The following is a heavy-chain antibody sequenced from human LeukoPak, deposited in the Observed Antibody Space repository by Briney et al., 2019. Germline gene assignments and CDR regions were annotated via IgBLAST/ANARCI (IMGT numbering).Heavy chain of an antibody. CDR2: INAGNGNT. CDR1: GYTFTSYA. CDR3: AIPGGYDSWYFDY. D-gene: IGHD5-12*01. Sequence: GASVKVSCKASGYTFTSYAMHWVRQAPGQRLEWVGWINAGNGNTKYSQKFQGRVTITRDTSASTAYMELSSLRSEDTAVYYCAIPGGYDSWYFDYWGQGTLVTVSS. V-gene: IGHV1-3*01. J-gene: IGHJ4*02.